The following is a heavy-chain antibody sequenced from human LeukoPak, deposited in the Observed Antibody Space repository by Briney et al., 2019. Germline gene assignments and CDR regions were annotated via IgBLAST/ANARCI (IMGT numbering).Heavy chain of an antibody. CDR1: GYTFTGYY. CDR2: INPNSGGT. V-gene: IGHV1-2*04. Sequence: ASVKVSCKASGYTFTGYYMHWVRQAPGQGLEWVGWINPNSGGTNYAQKFQGWVTMTRDTSISTAYMELSRLRSDDTAVYYCARGEGYGGIYGMDVWGQGTTVTVSS. CDR3: ARGEGYGGIYGMDV. D-gene: IGHD4-23*01. J-gene: IGHJ6*02.